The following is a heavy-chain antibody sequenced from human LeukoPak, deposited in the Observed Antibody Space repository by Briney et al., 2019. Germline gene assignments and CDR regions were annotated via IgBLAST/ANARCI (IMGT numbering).Heavy chain of an antibody. Sequence: ASVKVSCKASGYTFTSYYMHWVRQAPGQGLEWMGIINPSGGSTSYAQKFQGRVTMTRDTSTSTAYMELSSLRSEDTAVYYCASGGAGKVSLAYWGQGTLVTVSS. CDR2: INPSGGST. D-gene: IGHD6-19*01. CDR1: GYTFTSYY. CDR3: ASGGAGKVSLAY. J-gene: IGHJ4*02. V-gene: IGHV1-46*01.